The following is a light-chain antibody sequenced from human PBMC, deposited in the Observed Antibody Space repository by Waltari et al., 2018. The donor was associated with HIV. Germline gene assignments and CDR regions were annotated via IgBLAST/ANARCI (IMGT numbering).Light chain of an antibody. J-gene: IGLJ1*01. CDR1: SSDVGAYNY. CDR2: EVS. V-gene: IGLV2-14*01. CDR3: SSYTSSSTLYV. Sequence: QSALTQPSSGSGSPGQSITISCTGTSSDVGAYNYVSWYQQHPGKAPKLMIYEVSNRPSGMSNRFSGSKSGNTASLTISGLQAEDEADYYCSSYTSSSTLYVFGTGTKVTVL.